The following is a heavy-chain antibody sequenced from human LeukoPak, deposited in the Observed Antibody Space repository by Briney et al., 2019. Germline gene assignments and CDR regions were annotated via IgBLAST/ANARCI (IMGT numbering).Heavy chain of an antibody. CDR2: ISSDGSST. V-gene: IGHV3-74*03. CDR1: GFTFRNHW. J-gene: IGHJ4*02. Sequence: GGSLRLSCAASGFTFRNHWMHWVRQTPGKGLVWVSRISSDGSSTTYADSVKGRFTISRDNAKNTLYLQMNNLRAEDTAMYYCARDQRVTSRPDIDCWGQGTLVIVSS. D-gene: IGHD4-11*01. CDR3: ARDQRVTSRPDIDC.